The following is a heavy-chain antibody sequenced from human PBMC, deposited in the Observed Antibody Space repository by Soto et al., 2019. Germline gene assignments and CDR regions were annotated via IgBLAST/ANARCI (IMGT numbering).Heavy chain of an antibody. CDR1: GYTLTELS. V-gene: IGHV1-24*01. D-gene: IGHD6-13*01. CDR2: FDPEDGET. Sequence: QVQLVQSGAEVKKPGASVKVSCKVSGYTLTELSMHWVRQAPGKGLEWMGGFDPEDGETIYAQKFQGRVTMTEDTSTETAYMELSSLRSEDTSVYYCPTGLRGVAEGGSYYSYGRDVWGQGTTVT. J-gene: IGHJ6*02. CDR3: PTGLRGVAEGGSYYSYGRDV.